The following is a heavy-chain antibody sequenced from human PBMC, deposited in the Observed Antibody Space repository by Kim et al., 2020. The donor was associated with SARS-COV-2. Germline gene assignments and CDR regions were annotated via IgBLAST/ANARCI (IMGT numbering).Heavy chain of an antibody. CDR3: ARSSIATIDY. CDR2: T. J-gene: IGHJ4*02. D-gene: IGHD6-6*01. Sequence: TNYNPSLKSRVTISVDTSKNQFSLKLSSVTAADTAVYYCARSSIATIDYWGQGTLVTVSS. V-gene: IGHV4-4*09.